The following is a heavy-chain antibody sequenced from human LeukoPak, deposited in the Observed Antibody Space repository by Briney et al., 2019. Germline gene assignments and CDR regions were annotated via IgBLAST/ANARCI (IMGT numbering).Heavy chain of an antibody. J-gene: IGHJ5*02. Sequence: ASVKGSCKASGYTFTSYDINWVRQATGQGLEWMGWMNPNSGNTGYAQKFQGRVTITRNTSISTAYMELSSLRSEDTAVYYCARGNNDFWSGYPDWFDPWGQGTLVTVSS. V-gene: IGHV1-8*03. CDR1: GYTFTSYD. D-gene: IGHD3-3*01. CDR2: MNPNSGNT. CDR3: ARGNNDFWSGYPDWFDP.